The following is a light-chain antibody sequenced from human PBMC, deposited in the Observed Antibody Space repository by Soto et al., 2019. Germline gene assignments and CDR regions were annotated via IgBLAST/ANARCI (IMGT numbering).Light chain of an antibody. J-gene: IGKJ1*01. V-gene: IGKV3-20*01. CDR2: GAS. CDR1: QSVSSSY. Sequence: EIVLTQSPGTLSVSPGERATLSCRASQSVSSSYLAWYQQKPGQAPRLLIYGASSRATGIPDRFSGSGSGTDFTLTISRLEPEDFAVYYCQQYGSSPRTLGQGTKVDLK. CDR3: QQYGSSPRT.